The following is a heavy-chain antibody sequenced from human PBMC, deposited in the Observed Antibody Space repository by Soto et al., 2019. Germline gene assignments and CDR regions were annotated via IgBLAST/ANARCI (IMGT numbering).Heavy chain of an antibody. CDR2: ISSSGSTI. J-gene: IGHJ4*02. CDR3: ARDRVREGYDSDY. CDR1: GFTFSDYY. Sequence: GWSLRLSCAASGFTFSDYYMSWIRQAPGKGLEWVSYISSSGSTIYYADSVKGRFTISRDNAKNSLYLQMNSLGAEDTAVYYCARDRVREGYDSDYWGQGTLVTVSS. V-gene: IGHV3-11*01. D-gene: IGHD5-12*01.